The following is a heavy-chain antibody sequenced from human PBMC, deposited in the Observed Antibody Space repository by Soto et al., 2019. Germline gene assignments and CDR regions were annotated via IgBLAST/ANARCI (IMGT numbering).Heavy chain of an antibody. J-gene: IGHJ4*02. CDR2: IYSGGST. Sequence: EVQLVESGGGLVQPGGSLRLSCAASGFTVSSNYMSWVRQAPGKGLEWVSVIYSGGSTYYADSVKGRFTISRHNSKHPQYLQMNSLGAEDTAVYYCAPRPRYDYVLGYWGQGTLVTVS. CDR1: GFTVSSNY. D-gene: IGHD3-16*01. V-gene: IGHV3-53*04. CDR3: APRPRYDYVLGY.